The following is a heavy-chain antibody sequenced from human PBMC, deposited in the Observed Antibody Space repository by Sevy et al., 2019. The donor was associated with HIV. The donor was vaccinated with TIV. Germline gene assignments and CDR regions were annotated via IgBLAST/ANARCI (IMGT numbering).Heavy chain of an antibody. J-gene: IGHJ6*02. CDR2: IYSGGST. V-gene: IGHV3-53*01. D-gene: IGHD3-10*01. Sequence: GGSLRLSCAASGFTVSSNYMSWVRQAPGKGLEWVSVIYSGGSTYYADSVKGRFTISRDNSKNTLYLQMNSLRAGDTAVYYCARDQGARITMVRGVMIYYYYGMDVWGQGTTVTV. CDR1: GFTVSSNY. CDR3: ARDQGARITMVRGVMIYYYYGMDV.